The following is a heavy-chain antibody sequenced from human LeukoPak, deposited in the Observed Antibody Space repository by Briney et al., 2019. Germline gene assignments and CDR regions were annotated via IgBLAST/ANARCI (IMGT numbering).Heavy chain of an antibody. CDR2: IRSSSTTI. V-gene: IGHV3-11*04. Sequence: GGSLRLSCAASGFTFSDYYMSWIRQAPGKGLEWVSYIRSSSTTIYYADSVKGRFTISRDNAKNSLYLQMNSLRAEDTAVYYCARVACSSTSCRSWFYYYYMDVWGKGTTVTVSS. CDR1: GFTFSDYY. D-gene: IGHD2-2*01. CDR3: ARVACSSTSCRSWFYYYYMDV. J-gene: IGHJ6*03.